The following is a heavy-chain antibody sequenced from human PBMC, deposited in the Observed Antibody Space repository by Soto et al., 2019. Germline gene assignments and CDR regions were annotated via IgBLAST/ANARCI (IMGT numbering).Heavy chain of an antibody. CDR1: GGTFSSYA. Sequence: QVQLVQSGAEVKKPGSSVKVSCKASGGTFSSYAISWVRQAPGQGLEWMGGIIPIFGTANYAQKFQGRVTITADESTSTAYMELSSLRSEDTAVYYCARNIVATTNYYYYGMDVWGQGTTVTVSS. CDR2: IIPIFGTA. J-gene: IGHJ6*02. V-gene: IGHV1-69*01. CDR3: ARNIVATTNYYYYGMDV. D-gene: IGHD5-12*01.